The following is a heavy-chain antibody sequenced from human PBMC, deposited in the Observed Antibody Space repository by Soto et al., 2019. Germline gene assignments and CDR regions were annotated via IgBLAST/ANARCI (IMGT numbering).Heavy chain of an antibody. CDR2: IYYSGST. CDR3: ATGGRQRLFDY. J-gene: IGHJ4*02. D-gene: IGHD1-1*01. CDR1: CGSISSYY. Sequence: SETLALTCTVSCGSISSYYCSLVRQPTGKGLEWIGYIYYSGSTNYNPSLKSRVTISVDTYKHQFSLKVSSVTAADTAVYSCATGGRQRLFDYWGQGTLVTVSS. V-gene: IGHV4-59*08.